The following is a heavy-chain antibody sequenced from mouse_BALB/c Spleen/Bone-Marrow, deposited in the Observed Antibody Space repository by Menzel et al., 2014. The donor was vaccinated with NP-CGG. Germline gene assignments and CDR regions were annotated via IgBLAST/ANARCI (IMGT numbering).Heavy chain of an antibody. CDR1: GFTFSSFG. CDR3: ARGNYGFSFYYAMDY. V-gene: IGHV5-17*02. J-gene: IGHJ4*01. CDR2: ISSGSSTI. Sequence: EVMLVESGGGLVQPGGSRKLSCAASGFTFSSFGMHWVRQAPEKGLEWVAYISSGSSTIYYADTVKGRFTISRDSPKNTLFLQMTSLRSEDTAMYYCARGNYGFSFYYAMDYWGQGASVSVSS. D-gene: IGHD1-1*01.